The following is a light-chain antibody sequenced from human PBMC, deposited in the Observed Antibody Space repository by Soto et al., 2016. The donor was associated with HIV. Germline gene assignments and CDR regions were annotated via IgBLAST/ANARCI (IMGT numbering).Light chain of an antibody. J-gene: IGLJ2*01. CDR3: QVWDYSSDLHVV. Sequence: SYVLTQPPSVSVAPGKTARITCGGTNVGSKSVHWYQQKPGQAPVLVVYDDSDRPSGIPERFSGSNSGNTATLTISRVEAGDEADYYCQVWDYSSDLHVVFGGGTKLSVL. V-gene: IGLV3-21*03. CDR2: DDS. CDR1: NVGSKS.